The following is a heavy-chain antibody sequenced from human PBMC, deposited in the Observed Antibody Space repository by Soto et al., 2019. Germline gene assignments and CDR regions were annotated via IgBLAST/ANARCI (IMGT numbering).Heavy chain of an antibody. D-gene: IGHD2-21*01. CDR3: ARMPPSVIQGWAFGMDV. Sequence: ELQLVETGGGLIQTGGSLRLSCAASGFSISSYYIAWVRQPPGKGLEWVSPTFSGGNTEYAASVKGRCSISRDNNNSTLYLQMQNLRGEDTAVYYCARMPPSVIQGWAFGMDVWGQGTTVSVSS. J-gene: IGHJ6*02. CDR2: TFSGGNT. CDR1: GFSISSYY. V-gene: IGHV3-53*02.